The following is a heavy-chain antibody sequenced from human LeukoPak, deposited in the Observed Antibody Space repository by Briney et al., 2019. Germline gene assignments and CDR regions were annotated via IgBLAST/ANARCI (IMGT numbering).Heavy chain of an antibody. D-gene: IGHD6-19*01. CDR1: GYTFTSYD. CDR3: ATGHGWYDLDY. Sequence: ASVKVSCKASGYTFTSYDINWVRQATGQGLEWMGWMNPNSGNTSYAQKFQGRVTMTRDTSTSTVYMELSSLRSEDTAVYYCATGHGWYDLDYWGQGTLVTVSS. J-gene: IGHJ4*02. V-gene: IGHV1-8*02. CDR2: MNPNSGNT.